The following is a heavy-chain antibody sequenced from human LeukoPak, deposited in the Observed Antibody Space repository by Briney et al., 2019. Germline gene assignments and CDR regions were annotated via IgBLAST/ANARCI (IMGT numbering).Heavy chain of an antibody. J-gene: IGHJ4*02. CDR3: ARIFGVVMGLDY. CDR2: INPNSGGT. V-gene: IGHV1-2*02. D-gene: IGHD3-3*01. Sequence: ASVKVSCKASGYTFTGYYMHWVRQAPGQGLEWMGWINPNSGGTNYAQKFQGRVTMTRDTSISTAYMELSRLRSDDTAVYYCARIFGVVMGLDYWGQGTLVTVSS. CDR1: GYTFTGYY.